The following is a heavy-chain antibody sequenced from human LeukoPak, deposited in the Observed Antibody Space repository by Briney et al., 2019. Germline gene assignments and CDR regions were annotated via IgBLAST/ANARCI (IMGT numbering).Heavy chain of an antibody. J-gene: IGHJ6*02. V-gene: IGHV3-30*03. Sequence: QTGGSLRLSCAASGFTFSTYGMRWVRQAPGKGLEWVAVISYGGDSKYHSDSVKGRFTISRDNSNNTLYLQMNSLRAEDTAVYYCTTETMVRGVLITGYYYGMDVWGQGTTVTVSS. CDR2: ISYGGDSK. D-gene: IGHD3-10*01. CDR3: TTETMVRGVLITGYYYGMDV. CDR1: GFTFSTYG.